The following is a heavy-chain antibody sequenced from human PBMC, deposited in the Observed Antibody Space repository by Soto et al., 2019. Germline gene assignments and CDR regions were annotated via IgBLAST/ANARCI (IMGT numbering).Heavy chain of an antibody. CDR1: GYTFTGYY. D-gene: IGHD2-2*03. J-gene: IGHJ6*02. Sequence: ASVKVSCKASGYTFTGYYMHWVRQAPGQGLEWMGWINPNSGGTNYAQKFQGRVTMTRDTSISTAYMEPSRLRSDDTAVYYCASLDIVVDYGMDVWGQGTTVTVSS. CDR3: ASLDIVVDYGMDV. CDR2: INPNSGGT. V-gene: IGHV1-2*02.